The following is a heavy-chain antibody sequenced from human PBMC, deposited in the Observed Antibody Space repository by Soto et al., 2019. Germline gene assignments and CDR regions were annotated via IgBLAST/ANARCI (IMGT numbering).Heavy chain of an antibody. V-gene: IGHV4-59*01. J-gene: IGHJ6*02. CDR3: ARVMGATIFGVVGESYYGMDV. Sequence: SETLSLTCTVSGGSISSYYWSWIRQPPGKGLEWIGYIYYSGSTNYNPSLKSRVTTSVDTSKNQFSLKLSSVTAADTAVYYCARVMGATIFGVVGESYYGMDVWGQGTTVTV. D-gene: IGHD3-3*01. CDR2: IYYSGST. CDR1: GGSISSYY.